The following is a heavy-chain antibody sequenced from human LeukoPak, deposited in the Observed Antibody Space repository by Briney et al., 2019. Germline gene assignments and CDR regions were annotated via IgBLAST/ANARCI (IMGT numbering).Heavy chain of an antibody. CDR1: GYSFTSYW. D-gene: IGHD6-13*01. V-gene: IGHV5-51*01. J-gene: IGHJ4*02. Sequence: GESLKISCKGSGYSFTSYWIGWVRQMPGKGLEWMGIIYPGDSDTRYSPSFQGQVTISADKSISTAYLQWSSLKASDTAMDYCARRTYSSSWGGDFDYWGQGTLVTVSS. CDR2: IYPGDSDT. CDR3: ARRTYSSSWGGDFDY.